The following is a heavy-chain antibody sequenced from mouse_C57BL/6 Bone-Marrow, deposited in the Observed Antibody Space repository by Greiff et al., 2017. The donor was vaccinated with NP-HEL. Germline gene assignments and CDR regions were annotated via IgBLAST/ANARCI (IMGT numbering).Heavy chain of an antibody. J-gene: IGHJ1*03. CDR1: GFTFSDFY. Sequence: DVKLVESGGGLVQSGRSLRLSCATSGFTFSDFYMEWVRQAPGKGLEWIAASRNKANDYTTEYSASVKGRFIVSRDTSQSILYLQMNALRAEDTAIYYCARDAPYDYDGYFDVWGTGTTVTVSS. CDR3: ARDAPYDYDGYFDV. D-gene: IGHD2-4*01. V-gene: IGHV7-1*01. CDR2: SRNKANDYTT.